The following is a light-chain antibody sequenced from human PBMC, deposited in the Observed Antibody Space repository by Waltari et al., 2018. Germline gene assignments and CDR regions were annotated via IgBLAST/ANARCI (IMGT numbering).Light chain of an antibody. CDR2: DAS. J-gene: IGKJ2*01. Sequence: EIVLTQSPATLSLSPGETATLSCGASQSVGTSLAWYQQKPGQAPRLLIYDASNRAAGIPARFRGSGSGTDFTLTISSLEAEDFAVYYCQQRSNWTPHTFGQGARLEIK. CDR3: QQRSNWTPHT. V-gene: IGKV3-11*01. CDR1: QSVGTS.